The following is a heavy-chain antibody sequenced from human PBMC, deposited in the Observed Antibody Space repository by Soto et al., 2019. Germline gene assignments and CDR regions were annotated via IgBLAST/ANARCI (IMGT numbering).Heavy chain of an antibody. CDR2: IYYSGST. J-gene: IGHJ5*02. CDR3: ARLWFGELFWFDP. Sequence: QLQLQESGPGLVKPSETLSLTCTVSGGSISSSSYYWGWIRQPPGKGLEWIGSIYYSGSTYYNPSLKSRVTVAVATSKNQFSLRLSSVTAADTAVYYCARLWFGELFWFDPWGQGTLVTVSS. D-gene: IGHD3-10*01. CDR1: GGSISSSSYY. V-gene: IGHV4-39*01.